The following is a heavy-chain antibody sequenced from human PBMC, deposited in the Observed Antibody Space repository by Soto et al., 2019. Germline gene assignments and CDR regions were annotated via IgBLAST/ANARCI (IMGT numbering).Heavy chain of an antibody. Sequence: EVQLLESGGGLVQPGGSLRLSCAASGFTFSSYAMNWVRQAPGKGLEWVSAISGSGGSTYYADSVKGRFTISRDNSKNTLYLQMNSLRGEDTDVYYCAYSSTPFDSWGQGTLVSVSS. CDR3: AYSSTPFDS. J-gene: IGHJ4*02. V-gene: IGHV3-23*01. CDR1: GFTFSSYA. CDR2: ISGSGGST. D-gene: IGHD6-13*01.